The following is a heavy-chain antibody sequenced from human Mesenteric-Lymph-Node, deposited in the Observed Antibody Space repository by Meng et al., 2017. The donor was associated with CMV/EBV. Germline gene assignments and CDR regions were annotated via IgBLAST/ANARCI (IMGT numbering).Heavy chain of an antibody. D-gene: IGHD3-10*01. CDR2: ISGSGGST. J-gene: IGHJ5*02. V-gene: IGHV3-23*01. CDR1: GFTFSSYA. CDR3: ARLGLTMVRGP. Sequence: GESLKISCAASGFTFSSYAMSWVRQAPGKGLEWVSAISGSGGSTYYADSVKGRFTISRDNSKNTLYLQMNSLRAEDTAVYYCARLGLTMVRGPWGQGTLVTVSS.